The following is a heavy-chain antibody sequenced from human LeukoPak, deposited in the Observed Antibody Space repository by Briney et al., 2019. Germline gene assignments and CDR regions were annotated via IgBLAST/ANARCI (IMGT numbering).Heavy chain of an antibody. J-gene: IGHJ6*03. CDR3: VRAHPLFYMDV. V-gene: IGHV3-73*01. CDR1: GLTFSGSA. Sequence: PGGSLRLSCAASGLTFSGSAMHWVRQASGKGLEWVGRIRGKGNSYATTYAASLKGRFTISRDDSKNTAFLQMKNLRAADTAVYYCVRAHPLFYMDVWGKGTTVTVSS. CDR2: IRGKGNSYAT.